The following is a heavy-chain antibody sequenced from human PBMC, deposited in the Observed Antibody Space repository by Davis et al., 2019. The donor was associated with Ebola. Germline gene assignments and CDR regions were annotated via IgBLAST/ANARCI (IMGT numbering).Heavy chain of an antibody. CDR3: ARDLRAYYYGSGSYLNWFDP. CDR2: IYHSGST. Sequence: SETLSLTCAVSAGSISSSNWWSWVRLPPGKGLEWIGAIYHSGSTNYNPSLKSRVTISVDKSKNQFSLKLSSVTAADTAVYYCARDLRAYYYGSGSYLNWFDPWGQGTLVTVSS. D-gene: IGHD3-10*01. J-gene: IGHJ5*02. CDR1: AGSISSSNW. V-gene: IGHV4-4*02.